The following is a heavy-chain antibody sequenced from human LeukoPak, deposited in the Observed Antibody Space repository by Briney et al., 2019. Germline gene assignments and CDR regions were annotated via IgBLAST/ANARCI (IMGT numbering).Heavy chain of an antibody. CDR2: LYDAGNT. V-gene: IGHV4-39*07. D-gene: IGHD3-10*01. CDR1: GGFITSSNYY. Sequence: SETLSLTCTVSGGFITSSNYYWAWIRQPPGKGLEWIGSLYDAGNTYYNPSLKSRVAISVDTAKKQVSLRLTSLTAADTAVYYCARDVTVRGSPYRRYVDFWGQGSLVAVSS. J-gene: IGHJ4*02. CDR3: ARDVTVRGSPYRRYVDF.